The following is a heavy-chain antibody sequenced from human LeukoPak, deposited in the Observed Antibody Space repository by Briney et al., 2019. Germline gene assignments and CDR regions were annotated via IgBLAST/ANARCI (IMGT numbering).Heavy chain of an antibody. CDR2: IKSIVNGGTT. J-gene: IGHJ4*02. Sequence: PGGSLRPSCAASGLSFSNAWMTWVRQAPGKGLEWVGRIKSIVNGGTTDYAGPVKGRFTISRDDSKNSLYLQMNSLKTEDTGVYYCTKDLPFTSVGVIIYWGQGTLVTVSS. CDR3: TKDLPFTSVGVIIY. CDR1: GLSFSNAW. V-gene: IGHV3-15*01. D-gene: IGHD3-16*02.